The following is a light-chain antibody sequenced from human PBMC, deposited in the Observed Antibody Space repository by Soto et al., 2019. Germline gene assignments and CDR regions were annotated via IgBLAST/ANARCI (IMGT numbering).Light chain of an antibody. CDR3: QQYGSSGT. V-gene: IGKV3-20*01. Sequence: EIVLTQSPGTFSLSPGERATLSFRASQIIMRKYLAWYQQRFGQAPRLLIYDASRRATGIPDRFSGSGSGTDFTLTISGLEPEDFAVYYCQQYGSSGTFGQGTKVDIK. J-gene: IGKJ1*01. CDR1: QIIMRKY. CDR2: DAS.